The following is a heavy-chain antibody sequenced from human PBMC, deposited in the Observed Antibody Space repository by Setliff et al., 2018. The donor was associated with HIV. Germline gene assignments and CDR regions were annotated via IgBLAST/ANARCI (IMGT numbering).Heavy chain of an antibody. D-gene: IGHD3-3*01. CDR1: GGSISSHY. CDR2: IYYSGST. CDR3: ARDLRITLFGGDVYY. J-gene: IGHJ4*02. V-gene: IGHV4-59*11. Sequence: SETLSLTCSVSGGSISSHYWSWIRQPPGKGLEWIGSIYYSGSTNYNPSLKSRVTMSVDTSKNQFSLKLSSVTAADTAVYYCARDLRITLFGGDVYYWGQGTPVTVSS.